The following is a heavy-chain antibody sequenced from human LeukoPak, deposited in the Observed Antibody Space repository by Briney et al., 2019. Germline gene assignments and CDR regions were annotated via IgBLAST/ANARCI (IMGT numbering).Heavy chain of an antibody. J-gene: IGHJ6*04. CDR1: GYTFTGYY. V-gene: IGHV1-2*02. CDR3: ARALRRWDQLDV. Sequence: ASVKVSCKASGYTFTGYYMHWVRQAPGQGLEWMGWINPNSGGTNYAQKFQGRVTMTRDTSISTAYMELSRLRSDDTAEYYCARALRRWDQLDVWGKGTTVTVSS. CDR2: INPNSGGT. D-gene: IGHD4-23*01.